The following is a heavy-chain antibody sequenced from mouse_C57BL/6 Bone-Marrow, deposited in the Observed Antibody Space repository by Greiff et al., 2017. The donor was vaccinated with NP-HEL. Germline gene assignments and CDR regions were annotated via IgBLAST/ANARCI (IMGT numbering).Heavy chain of an antibody. Sequence: VQLQQPGAELVKPGASVKLSCKASGYTFTSYWMQWVKQRPGQGLEWIGEIDPSDSYTNYNQKFKGKATLTVDTSSSTAYMQLSSLTSEDSAVYYCARSGGLQRGNWYIDVWGTGTTVTVSS. CDR3: ARSGGLQRGNWYIDV. J-gene: IGHJ1*03. CDR2: IDPSDSYT. CDR1: GYTFTSYW. V-gene: IGHV1-50*01. D-gene: IGHD2-2*01.